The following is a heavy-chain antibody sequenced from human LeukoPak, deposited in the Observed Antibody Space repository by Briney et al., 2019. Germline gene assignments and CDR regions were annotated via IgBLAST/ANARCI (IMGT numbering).Heavy chain of an antibody. CDR1: GFTFTSSA. CDR3: AADQGYCSSTSCYEIYMDV. CDR2: IVVGSGNT. J-gene: IGHJ6*03. D-gene: IGHD2-2*01. Sequence: SVKVSCKASGFTFTSSAVQWVRQARGQRLEWIGWIVVGSGNTNYAQKFQERVTITRDMSTSTANMELSSLRSEDTAVYYCAADQGYCSSTSCYEIYMDVWGKGTTVTVSS. V-gene: IGHV1-58*01.